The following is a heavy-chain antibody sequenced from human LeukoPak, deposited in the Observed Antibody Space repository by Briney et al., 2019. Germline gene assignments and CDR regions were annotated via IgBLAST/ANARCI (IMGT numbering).Heavy chain of an antibody. Sequence: SVKVSCKASGGTFSSFAISWVRQAPGQGLEWMGGIIPIFGTANYAQKFQGRVTITTDESTSTAYMELSSLRSEDTAVYYCARSYGSGIYYMDVWGKGTTVTVSS. CDR3: ARSYGSGIYYMDV. CDR2: IIPIFGTA. D-gene: IGHD3-10*01. J-gene: IGHJ6*03. V-gene: IGHV1-69*05. CDR1: GGTFSSFA.